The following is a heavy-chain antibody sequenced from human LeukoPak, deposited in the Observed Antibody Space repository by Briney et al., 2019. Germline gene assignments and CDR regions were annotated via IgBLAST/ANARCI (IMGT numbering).Heavy chain of an antibody. D-gene: IGHD3-10*01. CDR3: ARGPPFGELFFDY. Sequence: GGSLRLSCAASGFTFSSYRMNWVRQAPGKGLEWVSYISSSSSTIYYADSVKGRFTISRDNAKNSLYLQMNSLRAEDTAVYYCARGPPFGELFFDYWGQGTLVTVSS. CDR2: ISSSSSTI. J-gene: IGHJ4*02. V-gene: IGHV3-48*01. CDR1: GFTFSSYR.